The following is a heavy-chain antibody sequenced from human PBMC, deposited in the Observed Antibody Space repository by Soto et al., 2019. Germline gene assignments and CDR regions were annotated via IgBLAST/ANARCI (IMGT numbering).Heavy chain of an antibody. J-gene: IGHJ6*02. CDR3: ARPGGSSTSVNYYYYGMDV. D-gene: IGHD2-2*01. CDR1: GGSISSSSYY. V-gene: IGHV4-39*01. Sequence: SETLSLTCTVSGGSISSSSYYWGWIRQPPGKRLEWIGSIYYSGSTYYNPSLKSRVTISVDTSKNQFSLKLSSVTAADTAVYYCARPGGSSTSVNYYYYGMDVWGQGTTVTVSS. CDR2: IYYSGST.